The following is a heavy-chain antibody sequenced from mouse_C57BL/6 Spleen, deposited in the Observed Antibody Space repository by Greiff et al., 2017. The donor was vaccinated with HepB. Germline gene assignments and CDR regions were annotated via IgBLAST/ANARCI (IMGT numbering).Heavy chain of an antibody. D-gene: IGHD2-2*01. J-gene: IGHJ4*01. CDR3: AREATMVTTKAMDY. V-gene: IGHV3-6*01. CDR1: GYSITSGYY. CDR2: ISYDGSN. Sequence: EVKLMESGPGLVKPSQSLSLTCSVTGYSITSGYYWNWIRQFPGNKLEWMGYISYDGSNNYNPSLKNRISITRDTSKNQFFLKLNSVTTEDTATYYCAREATMVTTKAMDYWGQGTSVTVSS.